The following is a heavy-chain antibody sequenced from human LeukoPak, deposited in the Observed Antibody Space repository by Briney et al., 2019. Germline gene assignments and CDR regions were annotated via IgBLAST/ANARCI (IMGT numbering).Heavy chain of an antibody. J-gene: IGHJ4*02. CDR3: ARVTARGSGELFPDY. CDR2: ISTSGST. CDR1: GGAISSGGYW. D-gene: IGHD3-10*01. Sequence: SETLSLTCTVSGGAISSGGYWWIWIRQPAGRGLEWIGRISTSGSTHYNASLRSRVTISVDTTNNSFSLRLSAVTAADTAVYYCARVTARGSGELFPDYWGQGTLVTVSS. V-gene: IGHV4-61*02.